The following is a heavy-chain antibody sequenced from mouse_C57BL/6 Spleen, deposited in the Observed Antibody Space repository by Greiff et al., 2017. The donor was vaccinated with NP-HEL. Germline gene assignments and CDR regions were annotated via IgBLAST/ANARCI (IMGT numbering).Heavy chain of an antibody. D-gene: IGHD1-1*01. J-gene: IGHJ1*03. Sequence: EVKLMESGGGLVKPGGSLKLSCAASGFTFSDYGMHWVRQAPEQGLEWVAYISSGSSTIYYADTVKGRSTISRDNAKNTLFLQMTSLTSEDTAMYYCARSYYYGSSPYRYFDVWGTGTTVTVSS. CDR1: GFTFSDYG. CDR2: ISSGSSTI. V-gene: IGHV5-17*01. CDR3: ARSYYYGSSPYRYFDV.